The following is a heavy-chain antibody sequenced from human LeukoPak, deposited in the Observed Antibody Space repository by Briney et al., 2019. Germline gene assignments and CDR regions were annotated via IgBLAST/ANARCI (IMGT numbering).Heavy chain of an antibody. D-gene: IGHD3-16*01. CDR3: ARGFPDKVWGNSRPTAGYFQH. CDR2: IHYSGNT. Sequence: PSQTLSLTCAVSGGSSRSGDYFWSWIRQPPGKGLEWIGHIHYSGNTYYNPSLKSRVSISVDTSKNQFSLKLSSVTAADTAVYYCARGFPDKVWGNSRPTAGYFQHWGQGTLVTVSS. CDR1: GGSSRSGDYF. V-gene: IGHV4-30-4*01. J-gene: IGHJ1*01.